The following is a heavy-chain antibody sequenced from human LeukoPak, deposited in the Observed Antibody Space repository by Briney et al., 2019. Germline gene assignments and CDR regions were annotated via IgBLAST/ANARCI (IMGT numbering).Heavy chain of an antibody. D-gene: IGHD5-24*01. Sequence: GGSLSLSCAASGFTFSSYAMHWVRQAPGKGLEWVAVISYDGSNKYYADSVKGRFTISRDNSKNTLYLQMNSLRTEDTAVYYCAKRDGYNSGPFDYWGQGTLVTVSS. V-gene: IGHV3-30*04. CDR3: AKRDGYNSGPFDY. CDR2: ISYDGSNK. J-gene: IGHJ4*02. CDR1: GFTFSSYA.